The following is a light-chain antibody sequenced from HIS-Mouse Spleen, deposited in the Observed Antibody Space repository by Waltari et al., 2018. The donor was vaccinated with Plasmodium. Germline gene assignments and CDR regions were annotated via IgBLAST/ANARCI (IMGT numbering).Light chain of an antibody. CDR3: QQYDNLPWT. J-gene: IGKJ1*01. V-gene: IGKV1-33*01. CDR1: QDRSNY. Sequence: DIQMTQSPSSLSASVGDRVTITCQASQDRSNYLNWYQQKPGKAPKLLIYDASNLETGVPSRFSGSGSGTDFTFTISSLQPEDIATYYCQQYDNLPWTFGQGTKVEIK. CDR2: DAS.